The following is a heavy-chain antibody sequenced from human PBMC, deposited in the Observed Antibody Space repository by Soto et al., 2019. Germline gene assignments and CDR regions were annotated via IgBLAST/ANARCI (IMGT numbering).Heavy chain of an antibody. V-gene: IGHV3-48*03. CDR1: GFTFSSYE. Sequence: PGGSLRLSCAASGFTFSSYEMNWVRQAPGKGLEWVSYISSSGSTIYYADSVKGRFTISRDNAKNSLYLQMNSLRAEDTAGYYCARLPWIIAAAGTHWFDPWGQGTLVTVSS. D-gene: IGHD6-13*01. CDR2: ISSSGSTI. J-gene: IGHJ5*02. CDR3: ARLPWIIAAAGTHWFDP.